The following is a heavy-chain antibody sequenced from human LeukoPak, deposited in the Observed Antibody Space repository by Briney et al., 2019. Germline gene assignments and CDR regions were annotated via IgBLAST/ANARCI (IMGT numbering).Heavy chain of an antibody. V-gene: IGHV3-7*01. CDR3: ARGPRLHFYGRTQEHFDT. J-gene: IGHJ4*02. Sequence: GGPLRLSCAASGFTLSDVWISWVRQAPGKGLAWVANIRKDGSEIHYVGSVKGRFTISRDNAKNSLYLQMNSLRAEDTAVYYCARGPRLHFYGRTQEHFDTWGLGTLVTVSS. CDR2: IRKDGSEI. CDR1: GFTLSDVW. D-gene: IGHD3-10*01.